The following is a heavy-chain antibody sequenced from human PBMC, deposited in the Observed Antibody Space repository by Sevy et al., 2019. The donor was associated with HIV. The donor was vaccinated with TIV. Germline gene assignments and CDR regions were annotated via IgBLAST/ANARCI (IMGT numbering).Heavy chain of an antibody. D-gene: IGHD3-9*01. J-gene: IGHJ4*02. CDR2: ISFDGRNT. CDR3: AKDILGDNSPWFFFDY. CDR1: EFTFRSYG. V-gene: IGHV3-30*18. Sequence: GGSLRLSCAGSEFTFRSYGIHWVRQSPGKGLEWVAFISFDGRNTYSADSVKGRFTVSRDNSNNAVYLQMNNLRTEDTAMYYCAKDILGDNSPWFFFDYWGQGTQVTVSS.